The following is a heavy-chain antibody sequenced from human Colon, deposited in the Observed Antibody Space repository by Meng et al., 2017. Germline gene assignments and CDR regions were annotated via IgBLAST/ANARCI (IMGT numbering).Heavy chain of an antibody. D-gene: IGHD4-17*01. CDR1: GGSISSGDYY. V-gene: IGHV4-30-4*01. J-gene: IGHJ5*02. CDR2: IYYSGST. Sequence: QRQESGPGLVQPSQTLSLTCTVSGGSISSGDYYWSWIRQPPGKGLEWIGYIYYSGSTYSNASLKSRVTISIDRSKNQFSLKLSSVTAADTAVYYCARDRKHYGERGWFDPWGQGTLVTVSS. CDR3: ARDRKHYGERGWFDP.